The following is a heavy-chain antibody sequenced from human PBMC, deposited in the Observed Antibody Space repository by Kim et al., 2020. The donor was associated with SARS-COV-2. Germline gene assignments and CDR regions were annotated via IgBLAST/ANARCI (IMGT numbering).Heavy chain of an antibody. V-gene: IGHV4-30-2*04. J-gene: IGHJ4*02. CDR3: ARMCCEGAYGDHRDY. Sequence: PSRKSRVHISGDTSKNQFSLTLGSVTAADTAVYYCARMCCEGAYGDHRDYWGQGTLVTVSS. D-gene: IGHD4-17*01.